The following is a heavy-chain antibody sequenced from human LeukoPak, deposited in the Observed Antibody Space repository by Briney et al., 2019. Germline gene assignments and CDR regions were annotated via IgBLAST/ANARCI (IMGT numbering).Heavy chain of an antibody. CDR3: ARDNPRGTFYFDY. J-gene: IGHJ4*02. CDR1: GYTFTSHG. V-gene: IGHV1-18*01. D-gene: IGHD3-16*01. Sequence: ASVKVSCKTSGYTFTSHGISWERLAPGQGLERLGWISGYNGNSNYAQMFQGRVTMTADTSTSTAYMEVRSLTADDTALYYCARDNPRGTFYFDYWGQGTLVTVSS. CDR2: ISGYNGNS.